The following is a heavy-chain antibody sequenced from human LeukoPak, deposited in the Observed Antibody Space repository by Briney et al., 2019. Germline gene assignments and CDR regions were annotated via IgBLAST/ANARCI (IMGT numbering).Heavy chain of an antibody. V-gene: IGHV4-59*08. CDR1: GGSLSSYY. CDR2: IYYSGST. J-gene: IGHJ4*02. Sequence: SETLSLTCTVSGGSLSSYYWSWIRQPPGKGLEWIGYIYYSGSTNYNPSLKSRVTISVDTSKNQFSLKLSSVTAADTAVYYCARHRKGTTVHDYWGQGTLVTVSS. CDR3: ARHRKGTTVHDY. D-gene: IGHD4-17*01.